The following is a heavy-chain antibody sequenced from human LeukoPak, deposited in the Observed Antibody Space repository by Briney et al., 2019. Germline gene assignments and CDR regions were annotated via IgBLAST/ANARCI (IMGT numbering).Heavy chain of an antibody. D-gene: IGHD3-16*01. J-gene: IGHJ5*02. CDR2: IYSGGST. V-gene: IGHV3-66*01. CDR3: ARVRQRHSWFGPLDP. CDR1: EFSVGSNY. Sequence: GGSLRLSCAASEFSVGSNYMTWVRQAPGKGLEWVSLIYSGGSTYYADSVKGRFTISRDNSKNTLYLQMNSLRAEDTAVYYCARVRQRHSWFGPLDPWGQGTLVTVSS.